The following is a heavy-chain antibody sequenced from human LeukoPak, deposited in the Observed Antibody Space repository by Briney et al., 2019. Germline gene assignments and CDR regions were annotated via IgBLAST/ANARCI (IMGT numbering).Heavy chain of an antibody. J-gene: IGHJ4*02. V-gene: IGHV1-18*01. CDR1: GYTFTIYG. CDR2: ISAYNGNT. CDR3: ASMSSEYSSSSRFFGY. D-gene: IGHD6-6*01. Sequence: ASVTVSFTASGYTFTIYGISWVRQAPGQGLEWMGWISAYNGNTNYAQKLQGRVTMTTDTSTSTAYMELSSLRSEDTAVYYCASMSSEYSSSSRFFGYWGQGTLVTVSS.